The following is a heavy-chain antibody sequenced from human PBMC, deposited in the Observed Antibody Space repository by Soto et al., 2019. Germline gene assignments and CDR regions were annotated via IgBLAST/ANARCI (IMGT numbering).Heavy chain of an antibody. CDR2: ISSSSSYI. J-gene: IGHJ5*02. Sequence: GWSLRLSCAASGFTFSSYSMNWVRQAPGKGLEWVSSISSSSSYIYYADSVKGRFTISRDNAKNSLYLQMNSLRAEDTAVYYCARLGDFGRGYCSGGSCSNWFDPWGQGTLVTVSS. V-gene: IGHV3-21*01. CDR1: GFTFSSYS. D-gene: IGHD2-15*01. CDR3: ARLGDFGRGYCSGGSCSNWFDP.